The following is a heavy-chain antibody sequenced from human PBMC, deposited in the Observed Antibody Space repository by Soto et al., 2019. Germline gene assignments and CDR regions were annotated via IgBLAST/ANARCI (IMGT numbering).Heavy chain of an antibody. D-gene: IGHD6-13*01. CDR1: GDSVSSNSAA. CDR3: ARASSSSWYVLGGWFDP. CDR2: TYYRSKWYN. Sequence: SQTLSLTCAISGDSVSSNSAAWNWIRQSPSRGLEWLGRTYYRSKWYNDYAVSVKSRITINPDTSKNQFSLQLNSVTPEDTAVYYCARASSSSWYVLGGWFDPWGQGTLVTVSS. V-gene: IGHV6-1*01. J-gene: IGHJ5*02.